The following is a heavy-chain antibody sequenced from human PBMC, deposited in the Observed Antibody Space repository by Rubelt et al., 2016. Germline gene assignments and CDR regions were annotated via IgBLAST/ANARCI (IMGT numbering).Heavy chain of an antibody. D-gene: IGHD3-10*01. Sequence: QALLVQSGAEVAKPGASVKVSCKSSGYTFTTYTLHWMRQAPGQRPEWLGWIDAGKGSTRYLQDLQGRVTFTRDTSATTAYMELSSLRSEDTAVYYCARSPRERLGWFDPWGQGTLVTVSS. CDR1: GYTFTTYT. V-gene: IGHV1-3*01. CDR3: ARSPRERLGWFDP. CDR2: IDAGKGST. J-gene: IGHJ5*02.